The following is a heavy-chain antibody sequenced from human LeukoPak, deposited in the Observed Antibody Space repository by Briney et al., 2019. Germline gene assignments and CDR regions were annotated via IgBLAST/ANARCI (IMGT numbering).Heavy chain of an antibody. CDR3: ARATGYCGGDCYGS. Sequence: GGSLRLSCAASGFTVSSNYMSWVRQAPGKGLEWVLVIYSGGSTYYADSVKGRFTISRDNSKNTLYLQINSLRAEDTAVYYCARATGYCGGDCYGSWGQGTMVTVSS. D-gene: IGHD2-21*02. V-gene: IGHV3-66*02. J-gene: IGHJ3*01. CDR2: IYSGGST. CDR1: GFTVSSNY.